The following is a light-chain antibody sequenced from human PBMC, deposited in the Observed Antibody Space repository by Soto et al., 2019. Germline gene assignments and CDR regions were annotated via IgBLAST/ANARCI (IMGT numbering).Light chain of an antibody. CDR2: AAS. V-gene: IGKV3-15*01. Sequence: EIVMTQSPATLSVSPGERATLSCRASQSVSVNLAWYQQKPGQAPRLLIYAASTRATGIPARFSGSGSGTEFTLTISSLQSEDFAVYYCQQYNNWPQTFGQGTKV. J-gene: IGKJ1*01. CDR1: QSVSVN. CDR3: QQYNNWPQT.